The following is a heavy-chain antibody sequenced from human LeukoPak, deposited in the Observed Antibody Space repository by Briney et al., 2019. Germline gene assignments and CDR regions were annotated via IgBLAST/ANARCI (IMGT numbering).Heavy chain of an antibody. J-gene: IGHJ4*02. Sequence: GGSLRLSCAASGFTFSSYGMHWVRQAPGKGLEWVAFIRYDGSNKYYADSVKGRFTISRDNSKNSLYLQMNSLRAEDTAVYYCARPYSRYYGSGSYYDWGQGTLVTVSS. CDR1: GFTFSSYG. V-gene: IGHV3-30*02. CDR3: ARPYSRYYGSGSYYD. CDR2: IRYDGSNK. D-gene: IGHD3-10*01.